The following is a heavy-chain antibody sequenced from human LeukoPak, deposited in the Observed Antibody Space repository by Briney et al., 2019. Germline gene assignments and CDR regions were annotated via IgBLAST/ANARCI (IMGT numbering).Heavy chain of an antibody. CDR3: ARGGVDGYNDGGFDY. CDR1: GGSISSHY. CDR2: IYYSGSS. D-gene: IGHD5-24*01. Sequence: SEALSLTCTVSGGSISSHYWRWIRQPPGKGLEWIGYIYYSGSSNYNPSLKSRVTISVDTSKNQFSLKLSSVTAADTAVYYCARGGVDGYNDGGFDYWGQGTLVTVSS. J-gene: IGHJ4*02. V-gene: IGHV4-59*11.